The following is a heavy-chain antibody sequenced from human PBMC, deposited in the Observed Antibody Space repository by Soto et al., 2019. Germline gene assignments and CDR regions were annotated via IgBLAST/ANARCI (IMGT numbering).Heavy chain of an antibody. V-gene: IGHV4-4*02. CDR1: DDSINTDYW. Sequence: KPSETLSLTCAVSDDSINTDYWWSWVRQPPGKGLEWIGEIHHTVGTNYIQSLKSRITMSLDKSNNQLSLKLSSVTAADTAVYYCARGFDYRWVYWGQGTLVTVSS. D-gene: IGHD3-16*01. CDR3: ARGFDYRWVY. CDR2: IHHTVGT. J-gene: IGHJ4*02.